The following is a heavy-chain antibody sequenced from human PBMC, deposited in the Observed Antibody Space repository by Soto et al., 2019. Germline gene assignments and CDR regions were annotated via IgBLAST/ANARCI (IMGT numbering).Heavy chain of an antibody. CDR2: IYYSGST. D-gene: IGHD2-2*01. V-gene: IGHV4-31*03. CDR3: ARDLGIVVVPADVSYYGMDV. Sequence: PSETLSLTCTVSGGSISSGGYYWSWIRQHPGKGLEWIGYIYYSGSTYYNPSLKSRVTISVDTSKNQFSLKLSSVTAADTAVYYFARDLGIVVVPADVSYYGMDVWGQGTTVTVS. CDR1: GGSISSGGYY. J-gene: IGHJ6*02.